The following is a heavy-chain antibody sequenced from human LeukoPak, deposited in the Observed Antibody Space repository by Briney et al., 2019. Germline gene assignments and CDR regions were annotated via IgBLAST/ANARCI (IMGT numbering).Heavy chain of an antibody. J-gene: IGHJ4*02. V-gene: IGHV1-2*02. CDR1: GYTFTGYY. CDR3: ARAGAYYYDSSADY. Sequence: GASVKVSCKASGYTFTGYYMHWVRQAPGQGLEWMGWINPNSGGTNYAQKFQGRVTMTRDTSISTAYMELRSLRSDDTAVYYCARAGAYYYDSSADYWGQGTLVTVSS. CDR2: INPNSGGT. D-gene: IGHD3-22*01.